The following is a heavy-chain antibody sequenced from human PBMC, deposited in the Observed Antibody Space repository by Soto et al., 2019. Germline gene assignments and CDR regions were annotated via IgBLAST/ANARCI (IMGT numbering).Heavy chain of an antibody. D-gene: IGHD6-13*01. V-gene: IGHV3-23*01. Sequence: EVQLLESGGGLVQPGGSLRLSCAASGFTFSSYAMSWVRQAPGKVLEWVSAISGSGGSTYYADSVKGRFTISRDNSKNTLYLQMNSLRAEDTAVYYCAKDGNEIAAAGTYFDYWGQGTLVTVSS. CDR1: GFTFSSYA. CDR2: ISGSGGST. J-gene: IGHJ4*02. CDR3: AKDGNEIAAAGTYFDY.